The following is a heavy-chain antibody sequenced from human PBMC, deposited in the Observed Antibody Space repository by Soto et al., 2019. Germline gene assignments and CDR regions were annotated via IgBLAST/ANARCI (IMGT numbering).Heavy chain of an antibody. D-gene: IGHD2-21*02. CDR2: ISGSAGNI. V-gene: IGHV3-21*04. CDR3: ATFCGGACYSIDY. CDR1: GFTFSSYS. J-gene: IGHJ4*02. Sequence: GGSLRLSCAASGFTFSSYSMNWVRQSPGKGLEWVSAISGSAGNIYYADSVKGRFTISRDNAKNSLYLQMNSLRAGDTAVYYCATFCGGACYSIDYWGQGTLVTVSS.